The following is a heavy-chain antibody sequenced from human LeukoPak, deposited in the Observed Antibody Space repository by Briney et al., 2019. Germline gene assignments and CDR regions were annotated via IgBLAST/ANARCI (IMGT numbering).Heavy chain of an antibody. CDR3: ARSLISMTGFDY. J-gene: IGHJ4*02. CDR2: IYHSGNT. D-gene: IGHD3-22*01. Sequence: SETLSLTCSVSGYSISSGYYWAWIRQPPGKGLEWIGTIYHSGNTYYTPSLKSRVTISVDTSKNQFSLNLSSVAAADTAVYYCARSLISMTGFDYWGQGTLVTVSS. CDR1: GYSISSGYY. V-gene: IGHV4-38-2*02.